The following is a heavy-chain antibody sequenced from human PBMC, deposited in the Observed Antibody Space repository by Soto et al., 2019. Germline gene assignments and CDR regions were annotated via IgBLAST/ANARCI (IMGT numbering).Heavy chain of an antibody. V-gene: IGHV1-69*12. Sequence: QVQLVQSGAEVKKPGSSVKVSCKASGGTFSSYAISWVRQAPGQGLEWMGGIIPIFGTANYAQKFQGRVTITADESTSTAYMELSSLRSEDTAVYYCASSLPVHYYDSSGFDYWGQGTLVTVSS. CDR1: GGTFSSYA. CDR3: ASSLPVHYYDSSGFDY. J-gene: IGHJ4*02. D-gene: IGHD3-22*01. CDR2: IIPIFGTA.